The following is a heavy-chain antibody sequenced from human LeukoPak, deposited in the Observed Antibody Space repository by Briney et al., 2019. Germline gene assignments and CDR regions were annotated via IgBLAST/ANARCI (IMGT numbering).Heavy chain of an antibody. CDR1: GFTVSSNY. V-gene: IGHV3-53*05. J-gene: IGHJ4*02. CDR2: IYSGGST. D-gene: IGHD5-18*01. Sequence: GGSLRLSCAASGFTVSSNYMSWVRQAPGKGLEWVSVIYSGGSTYYADSVKGRFTISRDNSKNTLYLQMNSLRAEDTAVYYCAKDVDTAMVYDYWGQGTLVTVSS. CDR3: AKDVDTAMVYDY.